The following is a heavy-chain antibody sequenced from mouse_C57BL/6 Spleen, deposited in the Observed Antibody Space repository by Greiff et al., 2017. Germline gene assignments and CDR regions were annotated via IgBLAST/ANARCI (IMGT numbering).Heavy chain of an antibody. CDR2: IDPANGNT. V-gene: IGHV14-3*01. D-gene: IGHD1-1*01. CDR1: GFNIKNTY. J-gene: IGHJ3*01. CDR3: ARWGYGSSLSFAY. Sequence: EVQLQQSVAELVRPGASVKLSCTASGFNIKNTYMHWVKQRPEQGLEWIGRIDPANGNTKYAPKFKGKATITADTSSNTAYLQLSSLTSEDTASYYCARWGYGSSLSFAYWGQGTLVTVSA.